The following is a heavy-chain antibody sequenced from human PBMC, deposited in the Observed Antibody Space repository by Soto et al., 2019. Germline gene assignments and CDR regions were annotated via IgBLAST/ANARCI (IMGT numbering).Heavy chain of an antibody. CDR2: VNPNSGGT. V-gene: IGHV1-2*02. Sequence: QVQLVQSGAEVKKPGASVKVFCKASGYTFTGYYMHWVRQAPGQGLEWMGWVNPNSGGTNYAQKFQGRVTITRDPSISTAYMELSRLRSDDTAVYYCARVRVAARPRYYGMDVWGQGTTVTVSS. CDR1: GYTFTGYY. J-gene: IGHJ6*02. D-gene: IGHD6-6*01. CDR3: ARVRVAARPRYYGMDV.